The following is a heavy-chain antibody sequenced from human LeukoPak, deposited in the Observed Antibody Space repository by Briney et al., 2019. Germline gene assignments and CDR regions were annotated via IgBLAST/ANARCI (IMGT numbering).Heavy chain of an antibody. J-gene: IGHJ4*02. Sequence: ASVKVSCKASGYTFTSYAMHWVRQAPGRRLEWMGWINAGNGNTKYSQKFQGRVTITRDTSASTAYMELSSLRSEDTAVYYCARDQGYYYGSGSYYLHWGQGTLVTVSS. CDR1: GYTFTSYA. V-gene: IGHV1-3*01. CDR2: INAGNGNT. CDR3: ARDQGYYYGSGSYYLH. D-gene: IGHD3-10*01.